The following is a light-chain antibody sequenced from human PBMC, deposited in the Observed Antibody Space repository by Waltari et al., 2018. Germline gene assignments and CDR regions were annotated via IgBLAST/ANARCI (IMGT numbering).Light chain of an antibody. CDR3: QAWDSSSDSYV. V-gene: IGLV3-1*01. CDR1: KLGHKF. J-gene: IGLJ1*01. Sequence: GDKLGHKFVCWFQQRPGQSPVLVIYQDKKRPSGIPERFSGSNSGNTATLTICGTQPLDEADYYCQAWDSSSDSYVFGSGTKVTV. CDR2: QDK.